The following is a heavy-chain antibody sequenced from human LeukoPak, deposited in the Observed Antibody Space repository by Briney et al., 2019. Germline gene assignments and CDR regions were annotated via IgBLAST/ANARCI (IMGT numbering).Heavy chain of an antibody. CDR3: AKTGIVGATMNYFDY. CDR1: GYSFNTYW. CDR2: ICPGDSDT. Sequence: GESLKISCKGSGYSFNTYWIGWVRQMPGKGLEWMGIICPGDSDTRYSPSFQGQVTISADKSISAAYLQWTSLKASDTAMYYCAKTGIVGATMNYFDYWGPGTLVTVSS. J-gene: IGHJ4*02. D-gene: IGHD1-26*01. V-gene: IGHV5-51*01.